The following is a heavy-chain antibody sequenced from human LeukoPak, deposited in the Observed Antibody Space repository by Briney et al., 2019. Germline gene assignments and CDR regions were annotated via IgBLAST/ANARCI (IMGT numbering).Heavy chain of an antibody. CDR2: INPNSGGT. CDR1: GYTFTGYY. Sequence: GASVKVSCKASGYTFTGYYMHWVRQAPGQGLEWMGWINPNSGGTNYAQKFQGRVTITADESTSTAYMELSSLRSEDTAVYYCARESHWGQGTLVTVSS. V-gene: IGHV1-2*02. J-gene: IGHJ4*02. CDR3: ARESH.